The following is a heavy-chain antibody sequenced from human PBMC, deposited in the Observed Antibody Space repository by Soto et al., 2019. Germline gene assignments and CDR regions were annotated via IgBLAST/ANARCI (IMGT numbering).Heavy chain of an antibody. Sequence: QVQLVQSGAEVKKPGSSVKVSCKASGGTFSSYAISWMRQAPGQGLEWMGGIIPIFGTANYAQKFQGRVTITADESTSTADRERSSLRSEDTSVYYCASEGGESDYYYGMDVWGQGTTVTVSS. J-gene: IGHJ6*02. V-gene: IGHV1-69*01. CDR1: GGTFSSYA. D-gene: IGHD3-16*01. CDR2: IIPIFGTA. CDR3: ASEGGESDYYYGMDV.